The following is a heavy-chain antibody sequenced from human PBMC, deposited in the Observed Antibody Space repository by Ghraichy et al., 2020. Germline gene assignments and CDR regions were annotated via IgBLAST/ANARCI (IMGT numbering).Heavy chain of an antibody. V-gene: IGHV3-23*01. CDR2: ISGSGGST. J-gene: IGHJ3*02. Sequence: GGSLRLSCAASGFTFSSYAMNWVRQAPGKGLEWVSAISGSGGSTYYADSVKGRFTISRDNSKNTLYLQMNSLRAEDTAVYYCDGSTVVGALLGGAFDIWGQGTMVTVSS. CDR3: DGSTVVGALLGGAFDI. D-gene: IGHD6-19*01. CDR1: GFTFSSYA.